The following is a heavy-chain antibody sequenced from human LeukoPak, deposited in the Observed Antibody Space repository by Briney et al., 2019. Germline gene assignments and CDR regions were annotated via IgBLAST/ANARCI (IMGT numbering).Heavy chain of an antibody. V-gene: IGHV3-66*02. CDR2: IYSGGST. D-gene: IGHD2-2*01. CDR3: ARADQLLGNAFDI. J-gene: IGHJ3*02. CDR1: RFTVSSDY. Sequence: GGSLRLSCAASRFTVSSDYMSWVRQAPGKGLEWVSVIYSGGSTYYADSVKGRFTISRDNSKNTLYLQMNSLRAEDTAVYYCARADQLLGNAFDIWGQGTMVTVSS.